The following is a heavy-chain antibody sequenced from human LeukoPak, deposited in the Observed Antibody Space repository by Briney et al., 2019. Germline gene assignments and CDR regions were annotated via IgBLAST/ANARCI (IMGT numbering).Heavy chain of an antibody. CDR2: ISGSGGST. D-gene: IGHD2-21*02. CDR3: AKATNIVVVTAPDY. CDR1: GFTFSSYA. Sequence: GGPLRLSCAASGFTFSSYAMSWVRQAPGKGLEWVSAISGSGGSTYYADSVKGRFTISRDNSKNTLYLQMNSLRAEDTAVYYCAKATNIVVVTAPDYWGQGTLVTVSS. V-gene: IGHV3-23*01. J-gene: IGHJ4*02.